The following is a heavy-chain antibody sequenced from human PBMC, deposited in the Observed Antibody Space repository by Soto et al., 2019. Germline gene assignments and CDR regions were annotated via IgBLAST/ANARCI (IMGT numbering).Heavy chain of an antibody. CDR1: GGTFSSYT. J-gene: IGHJ5*02. CDR3: ARAFGTLAVAGYWFDP. Sequence: QVQLVQSGAEVKKPGSSVKVSCKASGGTFSSYTISWVRQAPGQGLEWMGRIIPILGIANYAQKFQGRVTITADKSTSTAYMELSSLRSEDTAVYYCARAFGTLAVAGYWFDPWGQGTLVTVSS. V-gene: IGHV1-69*02. CDR2: IIPILGIA. D-gene: IGHD6-19*01.